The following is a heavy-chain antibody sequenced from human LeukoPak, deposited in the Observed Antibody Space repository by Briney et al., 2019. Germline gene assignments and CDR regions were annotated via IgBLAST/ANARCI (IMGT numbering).Heavy chain of an antibody. D-gene: IGHD6-13*01. V-gene: IGHV3-9*01. CDR1: GFTFDDYA. CDR2: ISCNSGSI. CDR3: AKEGSKLGSSSSWYHWYYFDH. J-gene: IGHJ4*02. Sequence: PGRSLRLSCAASGFTFDDYAMHWVRQAPGKGLEWVSGISCNSGSIGYADSVKGRFTISRDNAKNSLYLQMNSLRAEDTALFYCAKEGSKLGSSSSWYHWYYFDHWGQGTLVTVSS.